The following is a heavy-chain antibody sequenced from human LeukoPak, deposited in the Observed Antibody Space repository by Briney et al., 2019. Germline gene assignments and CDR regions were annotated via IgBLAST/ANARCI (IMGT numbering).Heavy chain of an antibody. J-gene: IGHJ4*02. CDR3: ARVSEWLGYYFDY. CDR2: INPNSGGT. V-gene: IGHV1-2*06. CDR1: GYTFTGYY. D-gene: IGHD6-19*01. Sequence: ASVKVSCKASGYTFTGYYMHWLRQAPGQGLEWMGRINPNSGGTNYAQKFQGRVTMTRDTSISTAYMELSRLRSDDTAVYYCARVSEWLGYYFDYWGQGTLVTVSS.